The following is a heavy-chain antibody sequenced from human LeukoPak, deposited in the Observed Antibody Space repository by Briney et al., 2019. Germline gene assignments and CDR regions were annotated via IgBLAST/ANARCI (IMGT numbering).Heavy chain of an antibody. CDR1: GYTFTSYA. CDR3: ARLSSGRAAGKGEDAFDI. CDR2: INTNTGNP. J-gene: IGHJ3*02. V-gene: IGHV7-4-1*02. Sequence: ASVKVSCKASGYTFTSYAMNWVRQTPGQGLEWMGWINTNTGNPTYAQGFTGRFVFSLDTSVSTAYLQISSLKAEDTAVYYCARLSSGRAAGKGEDAFDIWGQGTMVTVSS. D-gene: IGHD6-13*01.